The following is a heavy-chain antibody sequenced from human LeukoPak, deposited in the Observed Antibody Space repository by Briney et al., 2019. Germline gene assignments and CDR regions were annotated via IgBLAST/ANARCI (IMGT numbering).Heavy chain of an antibody. D-gene: IGHD5-24*01. Sequence: SETLSLTCTVSGGSISSSSYYWGWIRQPPGKGLEWIGSIYYSGSTYYNPSLKSRVTISVDTSKNQFSLKLSSVTAADTAVYYCARPMSRDGYQDAFDIWGQGTMVNVSS. CDR1: GGSISSSSYY. CDR3: ARPMSRDGYQDAFDI. V-gene: IGHV4-39*01. CDR2: IYYSGST. J-gene: IGHJ3*02.